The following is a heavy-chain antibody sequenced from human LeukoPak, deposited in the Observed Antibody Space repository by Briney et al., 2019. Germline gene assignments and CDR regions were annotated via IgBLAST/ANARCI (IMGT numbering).Heavy chain of an antibody. Sequence: ASETLSLTCAVYGGSFSGYYWSWIRQPPGKGLEWIGEINHSGSTNYNPSLKSRVTISVDTSKNQFSLKLSSVTAADTAVYYCARVGAYILSTEVNWFDPWGQGTLVTVSS. J-gene: IGHJ5*02. CDR1: GGSFSGYY. CDR2: INHSGST. V-gene: IGHV4-34*01. D-gene: IGHD2/OR15-2a*01. CDR3: ARVGAYILSTEVNWFDP.